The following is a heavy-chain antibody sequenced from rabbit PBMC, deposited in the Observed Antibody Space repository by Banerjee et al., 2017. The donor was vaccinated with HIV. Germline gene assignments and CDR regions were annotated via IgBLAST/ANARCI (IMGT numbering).Heavy chain of an antibody. V-gene: IGHV1S47*01. Sequence: QEQLVESGGGLVQPGGSLKLSCKASGFDFSSYGVSWVRQAPGKGLEWIGYIDPVFGSTYYASWVNGRFTISSHNAQNTLYLQLNSLTAADTATYFCVRAFDDDYGDYAWTYGLWGQGTLVTVS. CDR3: VRAFDDDYGDYAWTYGL. CDR2: IDPVFGST. J-gene: IGHJ3*01. CDR1: GFDFSSYG. D-gene: IGHD2-1*01.